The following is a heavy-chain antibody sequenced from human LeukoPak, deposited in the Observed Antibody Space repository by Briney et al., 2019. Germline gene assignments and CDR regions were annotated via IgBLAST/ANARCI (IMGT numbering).Heavy chain of an antibody. CDR2: MYYSGST. CDR3: ARAESSSWVDH. Sequence: SETLSLTCTVSGRSLRSYYGFWIRQPPGKGLEWIGYMYYSGSTNYNPSLKSRVTISVDTSRNQFSLKLSSVTAADTAVYYCARAESSSWVDHWGQGTRVTVSS. V-gene: IGHV4-59*01. CDR1: GRSLRSYY. J-gene: IGHJ4*02. D-gene: IGHD6-13*01.